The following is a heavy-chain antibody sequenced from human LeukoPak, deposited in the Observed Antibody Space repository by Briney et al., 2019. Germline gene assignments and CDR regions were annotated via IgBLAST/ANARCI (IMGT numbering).Heavy chain of an antibody. CDR3: ARGGSNWYYFDY. V-gene: IGHV3-30*03. J-gene: IGHJ4*02. Sequence: PSETLSLTCAVYGGSFSGYYWSWIRQAPGKGLEWVAFTSNDGTTKYYADAVKGRFTISRDNFKNTLFLQGNSLRPEDTAVYYCARGGSNWYYFDYWGQGTLVTVSS. CDR1: GGSFSGYY. CDR2: TSNDGTTK. D-gene: IGHD6-13*01.